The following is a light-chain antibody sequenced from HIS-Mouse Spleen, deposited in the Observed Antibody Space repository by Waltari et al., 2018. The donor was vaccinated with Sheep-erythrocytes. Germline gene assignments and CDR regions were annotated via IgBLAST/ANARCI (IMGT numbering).Light chain of an antibody. CDR1: QSLLHSNGYNY. J-gene: IGKJ1*01. CDR3: MQALQTPWT. Sequence: DIVMTQSPLSLPVTPGEPASISCRSSQSLLHSNGYNYLDWYLQKPGQSPQPLIYLGSNRASGVPDRFSGSGSGTDFTLNISRVEAEDVGVYYCMQALQTPWTFGQGTKVEIK. V-gene: IGKV2-28*01. CDR2: LGS.